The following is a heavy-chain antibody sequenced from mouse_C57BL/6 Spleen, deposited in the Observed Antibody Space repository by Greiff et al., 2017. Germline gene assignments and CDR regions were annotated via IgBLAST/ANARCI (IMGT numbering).Heavy chain of an antibody. V-gene: IGHV1-54*01. D-gene: IGHD1-1*01. J-gene: IGHJ1*03. CDR1: GYAFTNYL. CDR2: INPGSGGT. CDR3: AKELRRYVDV. Sequence: QVQLKQSGAELVRPGTSVKVSCKASGYAFTNYLIEWVKQRPGQGLEWIGVINPGSGGTNYNEKFKGKATLTADKSSSTAYMQLSSLTSEDSAVYFCAKELRRYVDVWGTGTTVTVSS.